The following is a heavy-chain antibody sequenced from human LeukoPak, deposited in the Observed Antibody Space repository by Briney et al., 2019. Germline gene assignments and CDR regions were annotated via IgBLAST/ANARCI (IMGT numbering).Heavy chain of an antibody. D-gene: IGHD3-22*01. Sequence: ASVKVSCKASGYTFTSYDINWVRQATGQGLEWMGWMNPNNGNIGYAQNFQGRVTMTRNTSISTAYMELTSLRSEDTAVYYCATTGSSGYWGQGTLVTVSS. CDR3: ATTGSSGY. CDR2: MNPNNGNI. V-gene: IGHV1-8*01. J-gene: IGHJ4*02. CDR1: GYTFTSYD.